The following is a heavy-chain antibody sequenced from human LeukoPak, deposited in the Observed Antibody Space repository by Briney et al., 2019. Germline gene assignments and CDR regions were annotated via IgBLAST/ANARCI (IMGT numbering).Heavy chain of an antibody. CDR3: AKDRGGMTFDP. V-gene: IGHV1-2*02. J-gene: IGHJ5*02. CDR2: INSDSGGT. D-gene: IGHD6-13*01. CDR1: GYTFIGYY. Sequence: RASVKVSCKASGYTFIGYYIHWVRQAPGQGLEWVGWINSDSGGTNYAQKFPGTVTLTRDTSISTAYMELSSLKSIDTAVYYCAKDRGGMTFDPWGQGTLVTVSS.